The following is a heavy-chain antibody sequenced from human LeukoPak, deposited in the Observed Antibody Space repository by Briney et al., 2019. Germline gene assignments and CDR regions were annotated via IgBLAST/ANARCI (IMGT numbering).Heavy chain of an antibody. CDR1: GYTFTSYG. CDR2: ISAYNGNT. V-gene: IGHV1-18*01. J-gene: IGHJ4*02. Sequence: ASVKVSCKASGYTFTSYGISWVRQAPGQGLEWMGWISAYNGNTNYAQKLQGRVTMTTDTSTSTAYMELRSLRSDDTAVYYCATTYYYDSSGYPTSFDYWGQGTLVTVSS. D-gene: IGHD3-22*01. CDR3: ATTYYYDSSGYPTSFDY.